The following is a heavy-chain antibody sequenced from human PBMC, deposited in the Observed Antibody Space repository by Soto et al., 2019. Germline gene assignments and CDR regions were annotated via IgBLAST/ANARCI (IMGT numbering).Heavy chain of an antibody. CDR2: INHSGST. CDR1: VGSLSGYY. Sequence: SKTLSLNCAGYVGSLSGYYWSWIRQPPGKGLEWIGEINHSGSTNYNPSLKSRVTISVDTSKNQFSLKLSSVTAADTAVYYCARGFTVLRFLEWLLNGMDVWGQGTTVT. CDR3: ARGFTVLRFLEWLLNGMDV. D-gene: IGHD3-3*01. V-gene: IGHV4-34*01. J-gene: IGHJ6*02.